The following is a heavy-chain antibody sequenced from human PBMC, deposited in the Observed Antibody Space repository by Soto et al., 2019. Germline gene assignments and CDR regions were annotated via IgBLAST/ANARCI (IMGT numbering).Heavy chain of an antibody. D-gene: IGHD2-2*01. V-gene: IGHV4-59*01. CDR3: AREGTSHCYDF. CDR1: GGSISSYY. J-gene: IGHJ4*02. Sequence: SETLSLTCTVSGGSISSYYWSWIRQPPGKGLEWIGYIYYSGSTNYNPSLKSRVTISVDTSKNQFSLKLSSVTAADKAVYYCAREGTSHCYDFWGLGTLVNVSS. CDR2: IYYSGST.